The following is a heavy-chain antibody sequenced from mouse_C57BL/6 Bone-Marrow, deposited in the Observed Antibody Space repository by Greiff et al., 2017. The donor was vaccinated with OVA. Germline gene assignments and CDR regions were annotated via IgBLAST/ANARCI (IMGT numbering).Heavy chain of an antibody. Sequence: EVKLMESGGGLVKPGGSLKLSCAASGFTFSSYAMSWVRQTPEKRLEWVATISDGGSYTYYPDNVKGRFTISRDNAKNNLYLQMSHLKSEDTAMYYCTSDEGISTMVYYYAMDYWGQGTSVTVSS. CDR3: TSDEGISTMVYYYAMDY. J-gene: IGHJ4*01. V-gene: IGHV5-4*03. CDR1: GFTFSSYA. CDR2: ISDGGSYT. D-gene: IGHD2-1*01.